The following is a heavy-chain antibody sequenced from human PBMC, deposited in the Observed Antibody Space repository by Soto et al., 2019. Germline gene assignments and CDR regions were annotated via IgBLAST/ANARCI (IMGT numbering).Heavy chain of an antibody. J-gene: IGHJ6*02. V-gene: IGHV1-69*01. D-gene: IGHD6-19*01. CDR1: GGTFSSYA. CDR2: IIPIFGTA. Sequence: QVQLVQSGAEVKKPGSSVKVSCKASGGTFSSYAISWVRQAPGQGLEWMGGIIPIFGTANYAQKFQGRVTITADESTSTAYMELSSLRAEDTAVYYCAKEEDTSSGWYSYYGMDVWGQGTTVTVSS. CDR3: AKEEDTSSGWYSYYGMDV.